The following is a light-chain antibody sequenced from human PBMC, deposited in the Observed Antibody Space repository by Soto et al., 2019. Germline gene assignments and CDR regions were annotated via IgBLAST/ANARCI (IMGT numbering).Light chain of an antibody. CDR1: NSNIGASSD. CDR2: GNN. CDR3: LAYDSSLSGWV. J-gene: IGLJ3*02. V-gene: IGLV1-40*01. Sequence: QSVLTQPPSVSGAPGQRATFSCTGTNSNIGASSDVHWYQHLPGRAPKLLIYGNNNRPSGVSDRFSAYKSGTSASLAITGLQADDEADYYCLAYDSSLSGWVFGGGTKLTVL.